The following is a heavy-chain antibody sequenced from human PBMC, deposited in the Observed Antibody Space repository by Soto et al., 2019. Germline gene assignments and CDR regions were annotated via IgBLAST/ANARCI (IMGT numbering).Heavy chain of an antibody. D-gene: IGHD3-10*01. CDR2: IYPGDSDA. CDR3: ARQGDMASTPDDAFGI. J-gene: IGHJ3*02. Sequence: GEPLKISCKRSGYSLTSYWISWVRQMPGKGLEWMGIIYPGDSDARYSPSFAGQVTISVDKSITTAYLHWSSLEASDSAMYYCARQGDMASTPDDAFGIWGPGTTFTLS. V-gene: IGHV5-51*01. CDR1: GYSLTSYW.